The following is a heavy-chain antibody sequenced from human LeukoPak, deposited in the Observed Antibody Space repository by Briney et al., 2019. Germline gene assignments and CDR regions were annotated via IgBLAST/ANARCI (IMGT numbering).Heavy chain of an antibody. CDR2: ISSSSNYI. J-gene: IGHJ3*01. V-gene: IGHV3-21*04. D-gene: IGHD2-15*01. CDR1: GFTFSTYN. Sequence: GGSLRLSCAASGFTFSTYNMNWVRQAPGKGLEWVSSISSSSNYIYYADSVKGRFTISRDNSKNTLYLQVNSLRVEDTAIYYCTKDVSNFIGASDAWGQGTMVTVSS. CDR3: TKDVSNFIGASDA.